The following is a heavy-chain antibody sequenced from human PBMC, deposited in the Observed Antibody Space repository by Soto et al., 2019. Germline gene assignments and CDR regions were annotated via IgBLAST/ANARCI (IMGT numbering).Heavy chain of an antibody. CDR1: GFTFDDYA. CDR3: AKDMGTTVTTSFDY. J-gene: IGHJ4*02. D-gene: IGHD4-17*01. CDR2: ISWNSGSI. Sequence: EVQLVASGGGLVQPGRSLRLSCAASGFTFDDYAMHWVRQAPGKGLEWVSGISWNSGSIGYADSVKGRFTISRDNAKNSLYLQMNSLRAEDTALYYCAKDMGTTVTTSFDYWGQGTLVTVSS. V-gene: IGHV3-9*01.